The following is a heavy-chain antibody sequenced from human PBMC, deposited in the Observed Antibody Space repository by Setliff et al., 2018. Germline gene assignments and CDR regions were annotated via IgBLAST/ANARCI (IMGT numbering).Heavy chain of an antibody. CDR1: GGSMNSYY. Sequence: PSETLSLTCTVSGGSMNSYYLSWIRQPPGKGLEWIGDIYDTGSTNYNPSLKSRVSISIDTSKNQFSLNVRSVTAADTAIYYCAKGRGEMDSWGQGTLVTVSS. J-gene: IGHJ4*02. CDR3: AKGRGEMDS. V-gene: IGHV4-59*01. D-gene: IGHD3-10*01. CDR2: IYDTGST.